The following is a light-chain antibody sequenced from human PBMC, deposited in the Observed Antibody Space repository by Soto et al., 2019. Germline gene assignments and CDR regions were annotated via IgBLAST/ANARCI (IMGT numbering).Light chain of an antibody. CDR3: QQANSFPLT. V-gene: IGKV1D-12*01. Sequence: DIQMTQSPSSVSASVGDRVTITCRASQGINNWLAWYQRKPGKAPKLLIYTTSSLQSGVTSRFSGSGSGTDVNPTISSLQPEEFATYDCQQANSFPLTFGGGTKVEIK. CDR2: TTS. CDR1: QGINNW. J-gene: IGKJ4*01.